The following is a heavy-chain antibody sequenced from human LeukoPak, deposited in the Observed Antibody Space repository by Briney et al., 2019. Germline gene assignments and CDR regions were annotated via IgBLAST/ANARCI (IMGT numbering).Heavy chain of an antibody. D-gene: IGHD3-3*01. CDR3: ARLTYYDFWSGYNYAFDI. V-gene: IGHV1-2*02. CDR1: GYTFTGYY. J-gene: IGHJ3*02. Sequence: ASVKVSCKASGYTFTGYYMHWVRQAPGQGLEWMGWISPSSGGTNYAQKFQGRVTMTRDTSISTAYMELSRLRSDDTAVYYCARLTYYDFWSGYNYAFDIWGQGTMVTVSS. CDR2: ISPSSGGT.